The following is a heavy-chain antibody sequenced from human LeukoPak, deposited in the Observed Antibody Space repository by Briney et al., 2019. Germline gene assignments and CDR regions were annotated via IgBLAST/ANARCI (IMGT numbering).Heavy chain of an antibody. CDR3: TTVIGGPDAFDI. CDR2: IKSKTDGGTT. Sequence: PGGSLRLSCAASAFTFSNHWMHWVRQAPGKGLEWVGRIKSKTDGGTTDYAAPVKGRFTISRDDSKNTLYLQMNSLKTEDTAVYYCTTVIGGPDAFDIWGQGTMVTVSS. J-gene: IGHJ3*02. D-gene: IGHD4-23*01. V-gene: IGHV3-15*01. CDR1: AFTFSNHW.